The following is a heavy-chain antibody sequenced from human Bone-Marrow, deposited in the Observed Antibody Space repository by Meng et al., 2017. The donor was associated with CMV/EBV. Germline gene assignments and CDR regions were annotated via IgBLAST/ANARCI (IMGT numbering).Heavy chain of an antibody. CDR3: ARDPHSNGYGNY. J-gene: IGHJ4*02. Sequence: SCKASGGTFGRYAISWVRQAPGKGLEWVSVIYSGGSIYYADFVEGRSTISRDNSKNTLYLQMNSLRVEDTAVYYCARDPHSNGYGNYWGQGTLVTVSS. D-gene: IGHD3-22*01. V-gene: IGHV3-66*02. CDR1: GGTFGRYA. CDR2: IYSGGSI.